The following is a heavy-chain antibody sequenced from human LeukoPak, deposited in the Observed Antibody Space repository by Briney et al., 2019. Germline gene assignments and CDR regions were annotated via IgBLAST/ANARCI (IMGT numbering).Heavy chain of an antibody. CDR3: ARSARDGYNNYFDY. CDR1: GGSISSGGLY. V-gene: IGHV4-61*09. Sequence: SETLSLTCTVSGGSISSGGLYWSWLRQPAGKGLEWIGHIYASGITSYNPSLKSRVTLSVDTSKNQFSLNLSSVTAADTAVYYCARSARDGYNNYFDYWGQGTLVTVSS. CDR2: IYASGIT. D-gene: IGHD5-24*01. J-gene: IGHJ4*02.